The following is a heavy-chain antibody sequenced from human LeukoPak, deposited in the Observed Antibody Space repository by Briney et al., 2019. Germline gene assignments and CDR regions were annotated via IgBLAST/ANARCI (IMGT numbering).Heavy chain of an antibody. Sequence: ASVKVSCKVSGYTFTGYYMHWVRQAPGQGLGWLGWFTPTSGGTNYAQKFQGRVTMTRDTSISTAYMELSRLRSDDTAVYYCARGKGIVVPAAMMNWFDPWGQETLVTVSS. D-gene: IGHD2-2*01. CDR2: FTPTSGGT. CDR3: ARGKGIVVPAAMMNWFDP. J-gene: IGHJ5*02. CDR1: GYTFTGYY. V-gene: IGHV1-2*02.